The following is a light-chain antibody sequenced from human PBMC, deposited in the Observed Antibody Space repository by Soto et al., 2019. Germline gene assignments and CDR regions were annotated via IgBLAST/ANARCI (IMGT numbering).Light chain of an antibody. Sequence: QSVLTQPPSVSGAPGQRVSISCTGSSSNIGAGYDVHWYQQLPGTAPKLLIYGNMNRPSGVPDRFSGSKSGTSASLAITGLQAEDEADYYCQSYDRSLNASYVFETGTKVTVL. CDR3: QSYDRSLNASYV. V-gene: IGLV1-40*01. CDR1: SSNIGAGYD. CDR2: GNM. J-gene: IGLJ1*01.